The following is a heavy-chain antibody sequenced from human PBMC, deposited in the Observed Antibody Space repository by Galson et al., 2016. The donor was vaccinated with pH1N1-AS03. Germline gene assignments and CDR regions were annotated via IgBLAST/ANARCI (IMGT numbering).Heavy chain of an antibody. J-gene: IGHJ6*02. CDR2: IIPVFGTA. Sequence: KVSCTASGGTFNTYSFNWVRQAPGQGLEWMGGIIPVFGTANYAQQFQDRVTITADASRREAYMEIRSLRSEDSALYFCARGIRNTKKNFGMVAWGQGTAVIVSS. CDR3: ARGIRNTKKNFGMVA. V-gene: IGHV1-69*01. D-gene: IGHD1-14*01. CDR1: GGTFNTYS.